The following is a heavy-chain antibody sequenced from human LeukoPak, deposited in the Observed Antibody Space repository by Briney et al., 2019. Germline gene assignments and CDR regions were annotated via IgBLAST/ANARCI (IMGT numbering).Heavy chain of an antibody. V-gene: IGHV1-69*13. CDR2: IISIFGTA. CDR3: ARMGGEYSYGSNWFDP. Sequence: SVKVSCKASGYTFTSYGMNWVRQAPGQGLEWMGGIISIFGTANYAQKFQGRVTITADESTGTAYMELSSLRSEDTAVYYCARMGGEYSYGSNWFDPWGQGTLVTVSS. CDR1: GYTFTSYG. J-gene: IGHJ5*02. D-gene: IGHD5-18*01.